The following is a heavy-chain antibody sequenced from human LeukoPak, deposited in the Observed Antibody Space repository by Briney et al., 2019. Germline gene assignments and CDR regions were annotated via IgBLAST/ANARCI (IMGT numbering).Heavy chain of an antibody. J-gene: IGHJ6*02. CDR1: GFTFSSYD. CDR2: IGTAGDT. CDR3: ARGPLMEPSGYTYYYYYGMDV. Sequence: PGGSLRLSCAASGFTFSSYDMHWVRQATGKGLEWVSAIGTAGDTYYPGSVKGRFTISRENAKTSLYLQMNSLRAEDTAVYYCARGPLMEPSGYTYYYYYGMDVWGQGTTVTVSS. V-gene: IGHV3-13*01. D-gene: IGHD3-22*01.